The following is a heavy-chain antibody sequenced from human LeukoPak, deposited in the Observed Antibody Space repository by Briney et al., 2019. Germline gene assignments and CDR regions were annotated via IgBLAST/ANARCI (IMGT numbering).Heavy chain of an antibody. D-gene: IGHD6-6*01. Sequence: SQTLSLTCAISGDSVPSNGALWTWIGQPPLRGLEGLGRTYYRSQWNNDYAASVKSRIDINPETSKNQFSLQLNSVTPEDTAVYYCARGRGSSADFDYWGQGTLVTVSS. J-gene: IGHJ4*02. CDR2: TYYRSQWNN. CDR3: ARGRGSSADFDY. V-gene: IGHV6-1*01. CDR1: GDSVPSNGAL.